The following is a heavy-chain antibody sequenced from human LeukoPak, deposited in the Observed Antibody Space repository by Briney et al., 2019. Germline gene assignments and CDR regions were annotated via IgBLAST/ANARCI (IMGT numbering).Heavy chain of an antibody. J-gene: IGHJ5*02. CDR3: ARALGGFGINWFDP. V-gene: IGHV3-30*04. D-gene: IGHD3-10*01. CDR2: ILFDGSNK. CDR1: GFTFSSYA. Sequence: GGSLRLSCAASGFTFSSYALHWVRQAPGKGLEWVAVILFDGSNKYYADSVKGRFTISRDNAKNSLYLQMNSLRAEDTALYHCARALGGFGINWFDPWGQGTLVTVSS.